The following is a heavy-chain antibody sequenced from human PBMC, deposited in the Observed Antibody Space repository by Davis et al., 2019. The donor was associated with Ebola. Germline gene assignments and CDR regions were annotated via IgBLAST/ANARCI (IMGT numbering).Heavy chain of an antibody. V-gene: IGHV4-39*07. D-gene: IGHD3-3*01. CDR3: ARRGFWSGYGGWFDP. CDR1: GGSISSSSYY. J-gene: IGHJ5*02. CDR2: IYYSGST. Sequence: MPSETLSLTCTVSGGSISSSSYYWGWIRQPPGKGLEWIGSIYYSGSTNYNPSLKSRVTISVDTSKNQFSLKLSSVTAADTAVYYCARRGFWSGYGGWFDPWGQGTLVTVSS.